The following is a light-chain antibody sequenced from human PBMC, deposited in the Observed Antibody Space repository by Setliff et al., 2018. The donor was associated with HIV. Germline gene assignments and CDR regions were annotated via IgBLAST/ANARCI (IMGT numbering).Light chain of an antibody. Sequence: QSALTQPASVSGSPGQSITISCTGTSSDVGGYNFVAWYQQHPGQAPKLLIYDVSNRPSGVSNRFSGSKSGNTASLTISGPQAEDEADYYCNSYTNTNTLGVFGTGTKV. V-gene: IGLV2-14*03. J-gene: IGLJ1*01. CDR3: NSYTNTNTLGV. CDR2: DVS. CDR1: SSDVGGYNF.